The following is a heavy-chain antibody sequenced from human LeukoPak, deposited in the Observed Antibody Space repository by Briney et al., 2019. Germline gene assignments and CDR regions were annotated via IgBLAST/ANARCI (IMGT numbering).Heavy chain of an antibody. CDR1: GFTFSSYS. V-gene: IGHV3-21*01. Sequence: GGSLRLSCAASGFTFSSYSMNWVRQAPGKGLEGVSSISSSSSYIYYADSVKGQFTISRNNAQNSMYLQINILRAEDTAVYYCARDACSSTSCYKTGGYYYYMDVWGKGTTVTVSS. CDR3: ARDACSSTSCYKTGGYYYYMDV. D-gene: IGHD2-2*02. J-gene: IGHJ6*03. CDR2: ISSSSSYI.